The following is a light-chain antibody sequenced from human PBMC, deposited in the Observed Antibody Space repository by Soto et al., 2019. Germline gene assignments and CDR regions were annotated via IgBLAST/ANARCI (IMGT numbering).Light chain of an antibody. CDR2: KAS. Sequence: DIQMTQSPSTLSASVGDRVTITCRASESISSWLAWYQQKPGKAPKLLIYKASSLESGVPSRFSGSGSGTEFTLTISSLQPDDFATYYCQQHNSYSLTFGGGTKVEIK. CDR1: ESISSW. V-gene: IGKV1-5*03. CDR3: QQHNSYSLT. J-gene: IGKJ4*01.